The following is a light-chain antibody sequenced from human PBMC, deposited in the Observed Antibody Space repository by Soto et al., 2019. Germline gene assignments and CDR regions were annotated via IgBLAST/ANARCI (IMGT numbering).Light chain of an antibody. CDR3: QQYNSWPPVT. CDR2: GAS. Sequence: VITQSPATLSVSPGERATLSCRASHSVSSNLAWYQQKPGQAPRLLIYGASTRATGIPARFSGSGSGTEFTLTISSLQSEDFAVYYCQQYNSWPPVTFGQGTKVDIK. J-gene: IGKJ1*01. V-gene: IGKV3-15*01. CDR1: HSVSSN.